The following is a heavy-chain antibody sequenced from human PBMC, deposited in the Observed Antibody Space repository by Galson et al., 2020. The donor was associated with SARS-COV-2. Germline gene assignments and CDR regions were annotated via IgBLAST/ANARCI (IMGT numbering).Heavy chain of an antibody. J-gene: IGHJ1*01. CDR3: ARNGRDCSGGVCDGAEDFQY. CDR2: ISSSGSYT. D-gene: IGHD2-8*02. V-gene: IGHV3-11*03. Sequence: AGGSLRLSCAASGFTFSDYYMSWIRKAPGKGLEWISYISSSGSYTNYADSVKGRFTISRDNAKNSLYLQMNSLRAEDTALYFCARNGRDCSGGVCDGAEDFQYWGQGNPVTVSS. CDR1: GFTFSDYY.